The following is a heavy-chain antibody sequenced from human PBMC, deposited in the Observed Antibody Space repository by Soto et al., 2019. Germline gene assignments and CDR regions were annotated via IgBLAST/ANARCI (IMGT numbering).Heavy chain of an antibody. CDR2: VNTDGGTS. CDR1: GFTFSGHW. CDR3: AREAGYCSRTSCYRRAFDT. V-gene: IGHV3-74*03. D-gene: IGHD2-2*01. J-gene: IGHJ3*02. Sequence: EVQLVESGGDLVRPGDSLRLSCAASGFTFSGHWMHWVRQVPGKGLEWVSRVNTDGGTSAYADSVKGRFTISRENAKNTLYLQMSGLRAEDAAVYYCAREAGYCSRTSCYRRAFDTWGQGTTVSVSS.